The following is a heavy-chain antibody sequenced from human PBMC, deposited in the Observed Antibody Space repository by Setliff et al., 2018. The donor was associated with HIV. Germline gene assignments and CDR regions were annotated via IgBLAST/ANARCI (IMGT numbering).Heavy chain of an antibody. V-gene: IGHV4-61*02. CDR2: IDTSGST. CDR3: ARGKMPGGAHAFDI. J-gene: IGHJ3*02. Sequence: LSLTCTVSGGSISSGSYYWSWIRQPAGKGLEWIGRIDTSGSTNYNPSLKSRVTISVDTSKNQFSLKLSSVTAPDTAVYYCARGKMPGGAHAFDIWGQGTMVTVSS. CDR1: GGSISSGSYY. D-gene: IGHD2-2*01.